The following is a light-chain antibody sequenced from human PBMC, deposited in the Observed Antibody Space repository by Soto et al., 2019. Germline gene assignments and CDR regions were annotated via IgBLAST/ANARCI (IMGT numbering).Light chain of an antibody. Sequence: QSALTQPPSASGSPGQSVTISCTGTSSDVGKYDYVSWFQHHPGKAPKLIIYEVSKRPSGVPDRFSGSKSGSTAFLTISGLQTEDEADYYCGSKAGSDKHVVFGGGTKLTVL. CDR1: SSDVGKYDY. J-gene: IGLJ2*01. CDR2: EVS. CDR3: GSKAGSDKHVV. V-gene: IGLV2-8*01.